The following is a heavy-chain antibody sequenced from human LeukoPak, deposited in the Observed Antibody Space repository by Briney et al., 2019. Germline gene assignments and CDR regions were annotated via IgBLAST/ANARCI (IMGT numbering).Heavy chain of an antibody. V-gene: IGHV7-4-1*02. CDR2: INTNTGNP. Sequence: ASVKVSCKASGYTFTDYYLHWVRQAPGQGLEWMGWINTNTGNPTYAQGFTGRFVFSLDTSVSTAYLQISSLKAEDTAVYYCARANWGSKGWFDPWGQGTLVTVSS. CDR1: GYTFTDYY. J-gene: IGHJ5*02. CDR3: ARANWGSKGWFDP. D-gene: IGHD7-27*01.